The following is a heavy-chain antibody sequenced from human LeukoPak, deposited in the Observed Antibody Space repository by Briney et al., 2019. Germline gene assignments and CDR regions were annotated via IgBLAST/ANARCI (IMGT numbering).Heavy chain of an antibody. CDR1: GFSSTTFA. V-gene: IGHV3-23*01. J-gene: IGHJ4*02. CDR2: ISGSGGTT. D-gene: IGHD3-9*01. Sequence: GASLRLSCAASGFSSTTFAMNWVRQAPGKGLEWVSGISGSGGTTFYADSVEGRFTISRDSSNNTLFLQMDRLKGEDTAVYFCAKERDETGYFNAPFDQWGQGTLVTVSS. CDR3: AKERDETGYFNAPFDQ.